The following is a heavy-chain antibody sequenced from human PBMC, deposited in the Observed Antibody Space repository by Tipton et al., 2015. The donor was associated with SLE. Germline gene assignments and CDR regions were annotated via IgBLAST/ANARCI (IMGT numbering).Heavy chain of an antibody. V-gene: IGHV4-34*01. D-gene: IGHD2-21*01. Sequence: LRLSCAVYGGSFSGYYWSWIRQPPGKGLEWIGEINHSGSTNYNPSLKSRVTISVDTSKNQFSQKLSYVTAADPAVYYCARAGPYCGAAYWGQRTLVTVSS. CDR2: INHSGST. CDR3: ARAGPYCGAAY. CDR1: GGSFSGYY. J-gene: IGHJ4*02.